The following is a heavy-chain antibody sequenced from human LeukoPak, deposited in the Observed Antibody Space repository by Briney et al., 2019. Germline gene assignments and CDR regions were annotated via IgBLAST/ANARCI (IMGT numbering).Heavy chain of an antibody. CDR1: GGSFSGYY. Sequence: PSETLSLTCAVYGGSFSGYYWSWIRQPPGRGLEWIGEIIDTGSTKYNSSLKSRVTISVDTSKNQFSLSLDSVTAADTAVYYCARALASGYPPIPFDYWGQGTLVTVSS. CDR2: IIDTGST. D-gene: IGHD3-3*01. V-gene: IGHV4-34*12. CDR3: ARALASGYPPIPFDY. J-gene: IGHJ4*02.